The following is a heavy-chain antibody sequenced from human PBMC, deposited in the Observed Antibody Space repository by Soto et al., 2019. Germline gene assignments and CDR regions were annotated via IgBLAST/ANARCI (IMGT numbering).Heavy chain of an antibody. CDR3: ARVYDFWSGYIWFDP. D-gene: IGHD3-3*01. J-gene: IGHJ5*02. V-gene: IGHV1-18*01. CDR2: IGAYNGNT. Sequence: ASVKVSCKASGYTFTSYGISWVRQAPGQGLEWMGWIGAYNGNTNYAQKLQGRVAMTTDTSTSTAYMELRSLRSDDTAVYYCARVYDFWSGYIWFDPWGQGTLVT. CDR1: GYTFTSYG.